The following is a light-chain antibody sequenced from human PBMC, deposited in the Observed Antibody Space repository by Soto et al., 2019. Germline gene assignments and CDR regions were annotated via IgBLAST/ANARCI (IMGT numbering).Light chain of an antibody. CDR2: EVN. V-gene: IGLV2-14*02. CDR3: TSYTTSSTRV. Sequence: QSALTQPASVSGSPGQSITISCTGTSSNVGSYKLVSWYQQHPGKAPKLMIFEVNKRPSGVSNRFSGSKSGNTASLIISGLQAEDEADYYCTSYTTSSTRVFGTGTKLTV. CDR1: SSNVGSYKL. J-gene: IGLJ1*01.